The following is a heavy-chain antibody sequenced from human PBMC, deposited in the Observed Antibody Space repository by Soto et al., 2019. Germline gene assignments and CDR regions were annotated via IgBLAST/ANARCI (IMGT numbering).Heavy chain of an antibody. Sequence: QVQLVESGGGLVKPGGSLRLSCAASGFTFSDYYMSWIRQAPGKGLEWVSYISSSSSYTNYADSVKGRFTISRDNAKNSLYPKMNSLRADDTAVYYCAKHAVAGNTTHYYGMDVWGQGTTVTVSS. V-gene: IGHV3-11*05. CDR1: GFTFSDYY. CDR3: AKHAVAGNTTHYYGMDV. CDR2: ISSSSSYT. J-gene: IGHJ6*02. D-gene: IGHD6-19*01.